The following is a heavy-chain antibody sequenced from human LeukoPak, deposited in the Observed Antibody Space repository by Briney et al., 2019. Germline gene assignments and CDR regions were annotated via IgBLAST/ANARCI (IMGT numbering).Heavy chain of an antibody. V-gene: IGHV3-30-3*01. CDR2: ISYDGSNK. CDR3: ARDSAIAAAGGYFDY. Sequence: GRSLRLSCAASGFTFSSYAMHWVRQAPGKGLEWVAVISYDGSNKYYADSVKGRFTISRDNSKNTLYLQMNSLRAEDTAVYYCARDSAIAAAGGYFDYWGQGTPVTVSS. CDR1: GFTFSSYA. D-gene: IGHD6-13*01. J-gene: IGHJ4*02.